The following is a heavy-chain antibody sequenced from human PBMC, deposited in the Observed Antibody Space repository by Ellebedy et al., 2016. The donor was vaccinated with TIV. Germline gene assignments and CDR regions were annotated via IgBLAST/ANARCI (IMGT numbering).Heavy chain of an antibody. Sequence: PGGSLRLSCAASGFTFSSYAMHWVRQAPGKGLEWVAVISYDGSNKYYADSVKGRFTISRDNSKNTLYLQMNSLRAEDTAVYYCARGNSGYDAVYLDYWGHGTLVTVSS. CDR3: ARGNSGYDAVYLDY. J-gene: IGHJ4*01. V-gene: IGHV3-30-3*01. D-gene: IGHD5-12*01. CDR1: GFTFSSYA. CDR2: ISYDGSNK.